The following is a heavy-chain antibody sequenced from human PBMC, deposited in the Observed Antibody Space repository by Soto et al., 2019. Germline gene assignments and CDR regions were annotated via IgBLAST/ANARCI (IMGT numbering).Heavy chain of an antibody. CDR1: GFTFSSYA. CDR2: ISGSGGST. D-gene: IGHD3-22*01. V-gene: IGHV3-23*01. CDR3: AKFRITMIVVVMGGADFDY. Sequence: GGSLRLSCAASGFTFSSYAMSWVRQAPGKGLEWVSAISGSGGSTYYADSVKGRFTISRDNSKNTLYLQMNSLRAEDTAVYYCAKFRITMIVVVMGGADFDYWGQGTLVTVSS. J-gene: IGHJ4*02.